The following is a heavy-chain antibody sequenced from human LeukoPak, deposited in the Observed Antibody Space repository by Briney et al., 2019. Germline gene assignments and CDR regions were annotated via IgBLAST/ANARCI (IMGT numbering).Heavy chain of an antibody. CDR1: EFTFSSYA. CDR3: AEGRGGASSGWYFDY. V-gene: IGHV3-23*01. CDR2: ISGSGDST. D-gene: IGHD6-19*01. J-gene: IGHJ4*02. Sequence: GGTLRLSCAASEFTFSSYAMSWVRQAPGKGLEWVSIISGSGDSTYYADSVKGRFTISRDNSKNTLYLQMNSLRAEDTAVYYCAEGRGGASSGWYFDYWGQGTLVTVSS.